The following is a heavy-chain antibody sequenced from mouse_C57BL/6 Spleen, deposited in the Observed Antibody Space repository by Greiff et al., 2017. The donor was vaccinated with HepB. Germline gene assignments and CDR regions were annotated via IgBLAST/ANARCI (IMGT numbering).Heavy chain of an antibody. Sequence: VQLQQSGAELVRPGASVKLSCKASGYTFTDYYINWVKQRPGQGLEWIARIYPGSGNTYYNEKFKGKATLTAEKSSSTAYMQLSSLTSEDSAVYFCARGEDYGSFDYWGQGTTLTVSS. CDR2: IYPGSGNT. J-gene: IGHJ2*01. D-gene: IGHD1-1*01. V-gene: IGHV1-76*01. CDR3: ARGEDYGSFDY. CDR1: GYTFTDYY.